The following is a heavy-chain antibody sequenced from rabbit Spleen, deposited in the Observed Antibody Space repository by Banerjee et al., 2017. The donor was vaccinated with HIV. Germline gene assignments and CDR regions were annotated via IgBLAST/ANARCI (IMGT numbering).Heavy chain of an antibody. CDR2: IYAGSSGST. CDR1: GFTLSSSYW. Sequence: QSLEESGGGLVKPGASLTLTCKASGFTLSSSYWICWVRQAPGKGLEWIACIYAGSSGSTYYASWAKGRLTISKTPSTSVTLQMSSLTAADTATYFCARHTSSSFSSSGMDLWGPGTLVPVS. J-gene: IGHJ6*01. V-gene: IGHV1S40*01. D-gene: IGHD1-1*01. CDR3: ARHTSSSFSSSGMDL.